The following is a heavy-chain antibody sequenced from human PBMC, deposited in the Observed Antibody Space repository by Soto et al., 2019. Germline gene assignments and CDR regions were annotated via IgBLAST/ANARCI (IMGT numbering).Heavy chain of an antibody. V-gene: IGHV3-21*01. CDR2: ISSSSSYI. D-gene: IGHD3-16*02. Sequence: EVQLVESGGGLVKPGGSLRLSCAASGFTFSSYSMNWVRQAPGKGLEWVSSISSSSSYIYYADSVKGRFTISRDNAKNSLYLQMNSLRAEDTAGYYCARSPNDYDYIWGSYRQSFDYWGQGTLVTVSS. J-gene: IGHJ4*02. CDR3: ARSPNDYDYIWGSYRQSFDY. CDR1: GFTFSSYS.